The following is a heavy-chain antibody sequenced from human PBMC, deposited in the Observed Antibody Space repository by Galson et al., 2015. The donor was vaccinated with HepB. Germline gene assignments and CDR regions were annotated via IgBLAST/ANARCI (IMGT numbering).Heavy chain of an antibody. D-gene: IGHD3-10*01. J-gene: IGHJ6*02. Sequence: QSGAEVKKPGESLRISCKASGYTFTGYYMHWVRQAPGQGLEWMGWINPNSGGTNYAQKFQGWVTMTRDTSISTAYMELSRLRSDDTAVYYCASGGGSGSPSVGYGMDVWGQGTTVTVSS. V-gene: IGHV1-2*04. CDR2: INPNSGGT. CDR1: GYTFTGYY. CDR3: ASGGGSGSPSVGYGMDV.